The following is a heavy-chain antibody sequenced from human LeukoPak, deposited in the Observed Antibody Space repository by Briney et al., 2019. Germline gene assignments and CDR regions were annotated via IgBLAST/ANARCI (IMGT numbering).Heavy chain of an antibody. CDR1: GGSISSGGYY. V-gene: IGHV4-31*03. CDR2: IYYSGST. Sequence: SETLSLTCTVSGGSISSGGYYWSWLRQHPGTGLEWIGYIYYSGSTYYNPSLKSRVTISVDTSKNQFSLKLSSVTAADTAVYYCAREFKQTHTRSSRYYYYYYMDVWGKGTTVTVSS. D-gene: IGHD6-13*01. J-gene: IGHJ6*03. CDR3: AREFKQTHTRSSRYYYYYYMDV.